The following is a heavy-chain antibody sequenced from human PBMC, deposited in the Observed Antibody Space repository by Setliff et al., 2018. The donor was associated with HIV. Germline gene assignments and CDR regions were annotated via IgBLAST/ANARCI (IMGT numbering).Heavy chain of an antibody. CDR3: ARREYNYLPRAFDL. CDR1: GFTFSTYW. CDR2: INQDGSEK. Sequence: GGSLRLSCAASGFTFSTYWMTWVRQAPGKGLEWVAKINQDGSEKHYVDSVKGRFTISRDNAKNSMYLQMNSLRAEDTAVYYCARREYNYLPRAFDLWGQGTTVTVSS. J-gene: IGHJ3*01. D-gene: IGHD1-1*01. V-gene: IGHV3-7*01.